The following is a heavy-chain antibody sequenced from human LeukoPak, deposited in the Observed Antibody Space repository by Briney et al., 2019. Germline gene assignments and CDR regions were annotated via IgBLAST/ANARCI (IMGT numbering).Heavy chain of an antibody. J-gene: IGHJ4*02. CDR1: GFTFSRFS. V-gene: IGHV3-64*02. CDR2: INTDGGST. CDR3: ARVVGGGNFDY. D-gene: IGHD2-2*01. Sequence: GGSLRLSCAASGFTFSRFSMHWVRQAPGKGLGYVSAINTDGGSTYYAESVKGRFTISRDNSRDTLYLQMDSLRAEDMAVYYCARVVGGGNFDYWGQGTLVTVSS.